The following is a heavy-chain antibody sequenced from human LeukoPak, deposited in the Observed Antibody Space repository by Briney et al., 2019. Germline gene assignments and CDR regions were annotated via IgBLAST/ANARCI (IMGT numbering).Heavy chain of an antibody. CDR3: ARDFGPLGYYYDSSGYYGYFDL. J-gene: IGHJ2*01. V-gene: IGHV4-4*02. CDR1: GGSISSSNW. D-gene: IGHD3-22*01. Sequence: PSGTLSLTCAVSGGSISSSNWWSWVRQPPGKGLEWIGEIYHSGSTNYNPSLKSRVTISVDTSKNQFSLKLSSVTAADTAVYYCARDFGPLGYYYDSSGYYGYFDLWGRGTLVTVSS. CDR2: IYHSGST.